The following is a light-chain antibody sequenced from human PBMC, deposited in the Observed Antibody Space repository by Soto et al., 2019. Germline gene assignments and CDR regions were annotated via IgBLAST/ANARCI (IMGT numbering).Light chain of an antibody. Sequence: LSPGERATLSCRSSQSVSSSYLAWYQQKPGQAPRLLIYGASSRATGIPDRFSGSGSGTDFTLTISRLEPEDFAVYYCQQYGSSPSWTFGQGTKVDIK. CDR3: QQYGSSPSWT. V-gene: IGKV3-20*01. J-gene: IGKJ1*01. CDR1: QSVSSSY. CDR2: GAS.